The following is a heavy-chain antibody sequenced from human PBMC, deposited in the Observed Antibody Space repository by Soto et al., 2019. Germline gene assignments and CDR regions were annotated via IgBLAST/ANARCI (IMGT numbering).Heavy chain of an antibody. CDR2: ISGYNGNT. J-gene: IGHJ4*02. Sequence: QVQLVQSGAEVKKPGASVKVSCQAYGYTFSNYGFSWVRQAPGQGLEWMGWISGYNGNTNYAERLQGRVTMTTDTSTSTAYMELKSLRYDDTAVYYCAREGQLGYWVQGTPVTVSS. CDR3: AREGQLGY. V-gene: IGHV1-18*01. D-gene: IGHD6-6*01. CDR1: GYTFSNYG.